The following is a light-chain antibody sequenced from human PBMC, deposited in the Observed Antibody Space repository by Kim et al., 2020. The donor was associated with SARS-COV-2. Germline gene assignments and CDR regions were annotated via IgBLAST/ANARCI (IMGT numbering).Light chain of an antibody. Sequence: QSALTQPPSASGSPGQSVTISCTGTSSDIGDYNYVSWYQQHPGKAPNLMIYEVSKWPSGVPDRFSGSKSGNTASLTVSGLQAEDEADYYCSSYAGSSNWVFGGGTQLTVL. CDR1: SSDIGDYNY. CDR2: EVS. V-gene: IGLV2-8*01. J-gene: IGLJ3*02. CDR3: SSYAGSSNWV.